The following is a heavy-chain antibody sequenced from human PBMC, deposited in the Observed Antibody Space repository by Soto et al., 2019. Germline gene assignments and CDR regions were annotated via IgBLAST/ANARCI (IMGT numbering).Heavy chain of an antibody. J-gene: IGHJ6*02. CDR1: GFTFSSYG. Sequence: SLRLSCAASGFTFSSYGMHWVRQAPGKGLEWVAVIWYDGSNKYYADSVKGRFTISRDNSKNTLYLQMNSLRAEDTAVYYCARGHYYDFWSGYSTPHYYGMDVWGQGTTLTVSS. V-gene: IGHV3-33*01. D-gene: IGHD3-3*01. CDR3: ARGHYYDFWSGYSTPHYYGMDV. CDR2: IWYDGSNK.